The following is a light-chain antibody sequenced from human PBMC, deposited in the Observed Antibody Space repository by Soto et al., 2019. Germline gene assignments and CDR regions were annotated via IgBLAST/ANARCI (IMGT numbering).Light chain of an antibody. CDR3: SSYAGRNTVV. CDR1: SSDVGGDNY. V-gene: IGLV2-8*01. Sequence: QSALTQPPSASGSPGQSVTISCTGTSSDVGGDNYVSWYQQHPGKAPKLMIYEVSKRPSGVPDRFSGSKSGNTASLTVSGLQDEDAADYYCSSYAGRNTVVFGGGTKLTVL. J-gene: IGLJ2*01. CDR2: EVS.